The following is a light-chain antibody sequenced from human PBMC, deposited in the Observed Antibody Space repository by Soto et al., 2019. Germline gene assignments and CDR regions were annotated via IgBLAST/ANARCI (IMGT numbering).Light chain of an antibody. CDR3: QQYGSSSPWT. CDR1: QSGGSW. V-gene: IGKV1-5*03. Sequence: DIQMTQSPSTLSASVGDRVTITCRASQSGGSWLAWYQQKPGKAPKLLIYKASSLESGVPSRFSGSGSGTEFSLTISSLQPDDFASYHCQQYGSSSPWTFGQGTKVEIK. J-gene: IGKJ1*01. CDR2: KAS.